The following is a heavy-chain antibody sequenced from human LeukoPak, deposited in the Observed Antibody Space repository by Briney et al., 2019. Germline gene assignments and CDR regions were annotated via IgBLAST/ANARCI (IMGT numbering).Heavy chain of an antibody. CDR1: GGSISSSSYY. V-gene: IGHV4-39*01. CDR3: ARHGRDDYFDY. Sequence: PSETLSLTCTVSGGSISSSSYYWGWIRQPPGKGLEWIGSIYYSGSTYYNPSLKSRVTISVDTSKNQFSLKLSSVTAADTAVYYCARHGRDDYFDYWGQGTLVTVSS. CDR2: IYYSGST. J-gene: IGHJ4*02.